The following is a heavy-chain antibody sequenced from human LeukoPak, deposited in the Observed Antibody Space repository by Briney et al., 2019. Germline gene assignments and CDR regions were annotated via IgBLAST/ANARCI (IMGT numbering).Heavy chain of an antibody. V-gene: IGHV3-21*01. CDR2: ISSSSSYI. Sequence: GGSLRLSCAASGFTFSSYSMNWVRQAPGKGLEWVSSISSSSSYIYYADSVKGRFTISRDNAKNSLYLQMNSLRAEDTAVYYCARGIAAAGSSYYYMDVWGKGTTVTVSS. J-gene: IGHJ6*03. CDR1: GFTFSSYS. CDR3: ARGIAAAGSSYYYMDV. D-gene: IGHD6-13*01.